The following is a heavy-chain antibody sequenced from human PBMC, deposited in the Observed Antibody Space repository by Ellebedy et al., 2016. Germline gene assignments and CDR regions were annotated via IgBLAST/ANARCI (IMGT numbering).Heavy chain of an antibody. CDR1: GDTFSSYD. J-gene: IGHJ4*02. CDR2: MNPNSGTT. V-gene: IGHV1-8*01. D-gene: IGHD1-1*01. Sequence: ASVKVSXKASGDTFSSYDINWVRQAPGQGLEWMGWMNPNSGTTAYAPKFQGRVTMTRNTSISTAYMELTNLKSEDTAVYYCSRPAGASTAWNLDFWGQGALVTVS. CDR3: SRPAGASTAWNLDF.